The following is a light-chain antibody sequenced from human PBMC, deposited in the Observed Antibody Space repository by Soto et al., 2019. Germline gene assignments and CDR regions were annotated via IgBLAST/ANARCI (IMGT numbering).Light chain of an antibody. Sequence: ETVMTQSPVTVSVSPGERATLSCRASQSVTSNLAWYQQKPGQAPRLLIYGAFTRATGVPARFSGSGSGIEFILTISSLQPDDFATYCCQHYGGMWTFGQGTKVDI. CDR2: GAF. CDR1: QSVTSN. CDR3: QHYGGMWT. J-gene: IGKJ1*01. V-gene: IGKV3-15*01.